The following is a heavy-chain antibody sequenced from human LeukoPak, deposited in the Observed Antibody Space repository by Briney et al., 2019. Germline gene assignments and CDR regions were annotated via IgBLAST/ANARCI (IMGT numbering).Heavy chain of an antibody. CDR1: GYTFTSYD. V-gene: IGHV1-8*01. D-gene: IGHD4-23*01. CDR3: ARAGSMVVKGPGY. CDR2: MNPNSGNT. Sequence: ASVKVSCKASGYTFTSYDINWVRQATGQGLEWMGWMNPNSGNTGYAQKFQGRVTMTRNTSVSTAYMELSSLRSEDMAVYYCARAGSMVVKGPGYWGQGTLVTVSS. J-gene: IGHJ4*02.